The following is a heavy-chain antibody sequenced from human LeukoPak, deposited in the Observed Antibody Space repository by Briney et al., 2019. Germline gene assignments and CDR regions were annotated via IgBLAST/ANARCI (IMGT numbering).Heavy chain of an antibody. CDR1: GFTFSSYS. D-gene: IGHD3-10*01. CDR2: ISSSSSTI. Sequence: GGSLRLSCAAPGFTFSSYSMNWVRQAPGKGLEWVSYISSSSSTIYYADSVKGRFTISRDNAKNSLYLQMNSLRAEDTAVYYCARARDTMVRGGNDAFDIWGQGTMVTVSS. J-gene: IGHJ3*02. CDR3: ARARDTMVRGGNDAFDI. V-gene: IGHV3-48*01.